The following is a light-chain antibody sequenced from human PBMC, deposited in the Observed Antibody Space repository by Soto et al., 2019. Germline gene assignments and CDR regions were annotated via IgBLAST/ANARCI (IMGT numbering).Light chain of an antibody. CDR1: SSDVGGYNY. Sequence: QSALAQPRSVSGSPGQSVTISCTGTSSDVGGYNYVSWYQQHPGKAPKLMIYDVSKRPSGVPDRFSGSKSGNTASLTISGLQAEDEADYYCCSYAGSYIPYVFGTGTKVTVL. V-gene: IGLV2-11*01. CDR2: DVS. CDR3: CSYAGSYIPYV. J-gene: IGLJ1*01.